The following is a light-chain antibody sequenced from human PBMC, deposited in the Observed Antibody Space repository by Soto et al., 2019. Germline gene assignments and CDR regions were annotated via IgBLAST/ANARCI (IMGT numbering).Light chain of an antibody. Sequence: QSVLTQPPSVSGAPGQRVTISCTGSSSNIGDGSDVHWYQQLPGAAPKLLIFGNNHRPSGVPDRFSGSKSGTSGSLAITGLQAEDEADYHCQSYDSSLSDVVFGGGTQLTVL. CDR3: QSYDSSLSDVV. CDR2: GNN. J-gene: IGLJ2*01. V-gene: IGLV1-40*01. CDR1: SSNIGDGSD.